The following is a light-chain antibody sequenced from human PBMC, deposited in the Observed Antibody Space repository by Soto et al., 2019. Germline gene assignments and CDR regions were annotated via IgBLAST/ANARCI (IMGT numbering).Light chain of an antibody. CDR2: GAS. Sequence: EIVLTQSPGTLSLSPGERATLSCRASQSVSKDLAWYQQKPGQAPRVLIYGASSRATGIPDRFSGSGSGTDFTLTISRLEPEDFVVYYCQHYGSSPWTFGQGTKVEIK. CDR1: QSVSKD. CDR3: QHYGSSPWT. J-gene: IGKJ1*01. V-gene: IGKV3-20*01.